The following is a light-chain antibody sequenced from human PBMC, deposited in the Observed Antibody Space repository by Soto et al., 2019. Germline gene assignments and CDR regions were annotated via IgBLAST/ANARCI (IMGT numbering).Light chain of an antibody. CDR3: SAWDATLNGPV. V-gene: IGLV1-47*01. J-gene: IGLJ3*02. CDR2: RNN. Sequence: QLVLSQPPSASGTPGQGVTISCSGSSSNIGSNYVSWYQQLPGTAPTLLIYRNNQRPSGVPDRFSGSKSGTSASLAISGLRSEDEADYYCSAWDATLNGPVFGGGTKLTVL. CDR1: SSNIGSNY.